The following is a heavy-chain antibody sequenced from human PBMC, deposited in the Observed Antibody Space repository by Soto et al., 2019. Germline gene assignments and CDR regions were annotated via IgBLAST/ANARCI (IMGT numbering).Heavy chain of an antibody. V-gene: IGHV3-30*18. CDR3: AKEGLYKTLDY. CDR2: ISYDGNNK. CDR1: GFTFKSYG. Sequence: LRLSCAASGFTFKSYGMHWVRQAPGKGLEWVAVISYDGNNKYYADSVKGRFTISRDIPKNTLYLQLNSLRAGDTAVYYCAKEGLYKTLDYWGQGTLVTVSS. J-gene: IGHJ4*02. D-gene: IGHD1-1*01.